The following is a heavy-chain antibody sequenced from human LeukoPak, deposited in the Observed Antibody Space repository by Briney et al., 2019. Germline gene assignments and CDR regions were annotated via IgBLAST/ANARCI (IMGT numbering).Heavy chain of an antibody. CDR3: AKDRVLLWFGESMDV. CDR2: ISWNSGSI. D-gene: IGHD3-10*01. CDR1: VFTFDDYA. J-gene: IGHJ6*03. Sequence: PGGSLRLSCAPSVFTFDDYAIHWVRQAPGKGLEWVSGISWNSGSIGYADSVKGRFTISRDNAKNSLYLQMNSLRAEDTALYYCAKDRVLLWFGESMDVWGKGTTVTVSS. V-gene: IGHV3-9*01.